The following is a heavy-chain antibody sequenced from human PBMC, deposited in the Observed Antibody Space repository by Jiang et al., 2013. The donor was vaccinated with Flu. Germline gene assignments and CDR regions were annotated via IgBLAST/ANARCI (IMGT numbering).Heavy chain of an antibody. CDR1: GDSISTYY. D-gene: IGHD3-22*01. CDR3: ARHFIDPLGGYYDSGGYHDAFDT. Sequence: GSGLVKPSETLSLTCTVSGDSISTYYWSWIRQPPGKGLEWIGYIYYSGSTKYNPSLKSRVTISVDMSKKQFSLKLTSVTAADTAVYYCARHFIDPLGGYYDSGGYHDAFDTWAKGQWSPSLQ. J-gene: IGHJ3*02. CDR2: IYYSGST. V-gene: IGHV4-59*08.